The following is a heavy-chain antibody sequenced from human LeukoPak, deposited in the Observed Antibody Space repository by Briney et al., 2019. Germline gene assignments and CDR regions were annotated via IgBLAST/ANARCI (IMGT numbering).Heavy chain of an antibody. V-gene: IGHV1-2*02. D-gene: IGHD5-24*01. CDR2: INPNSGGT. CDR3: ARGERWLQFVFDY. J-gene: IGHJ4*02. Sequence: ASVKVSCKASGYTFTGYFMHWVRQAPGQGLEWMGWINPNSGGTSYLQNFQGRVTMTRDTSISTAYMDLSRLRSDDTAVYYCARGERWLQFVFDYWGRGTLVTVSS. CDR1: GYTFTGYF.